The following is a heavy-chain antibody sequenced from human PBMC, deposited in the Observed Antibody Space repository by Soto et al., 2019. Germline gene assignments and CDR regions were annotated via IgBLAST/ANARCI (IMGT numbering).Heavy chain of an antibody. V-gene: IGHV4-4*07. D-gene: IGHD3-3*01. J-gene: IGHJ5*02. CDR3: ARGSPITIFGVVITNWFDP. CDR1: GGSISSYY. Sequence: SETLSLTCTVSGGSISSYYWSWIRQPAGKGLEWIGRIYASGSTNYNPSLKSRVTMSVDTSKNQFSLKLSSVTAADTAVYYCARGSPITIFGVVITNWFDPWGQGTLVTVSS. CDR2: IYASGST.